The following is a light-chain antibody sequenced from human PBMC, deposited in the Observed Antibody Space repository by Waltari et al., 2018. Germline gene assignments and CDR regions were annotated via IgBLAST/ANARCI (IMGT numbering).Light chain of an antibody. CDR3: QQRRT. V-gene: IGKV3-11*01. CDR1: QSVSSY. Sequence: EIVLTKSPATLSLSPGERATLSCRASQSVSSYLAWYQQKPGQAPRLLIYDASNRATGIPARFSGSGSGTDFTLTISSLEPEDFAVYYCQQRRTFGQGTKVEIK. J-gene: IGKJ1*01. CDR2: DAS.